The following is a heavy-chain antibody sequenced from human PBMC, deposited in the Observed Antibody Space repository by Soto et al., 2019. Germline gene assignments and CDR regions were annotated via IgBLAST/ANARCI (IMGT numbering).Heavy chain of an antibody. D-gene: IGHD6-13*01. J-gene: IGHJ4*02. CDR3: ARDWAVAGPFDY. CDR1: GYTFTSYG. Sequence: QVQLVQSGAEVKKPGASVKVSCKASGYTFTSYGISWVRQAPGQGLEWMGWISAYNVNTNYAQKLQGRVTMTAATSTSTGYMELRRLRSDGPAVYYCARDWAVAGPFDYWAPGTLFTVSS. CDR2: ISAYNVNT. V-gene: IGHV1-18*01.